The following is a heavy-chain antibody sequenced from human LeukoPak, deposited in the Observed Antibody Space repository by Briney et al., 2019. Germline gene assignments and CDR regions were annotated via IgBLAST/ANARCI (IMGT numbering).Heavy chain of an antibody. CDR3: ARHALGGSYLQNDY. D-gene: IGHD3-16*01. CDR2: IYPSDSDT. CDR1: GYSFYSYW. Sequence: GESLKISFKASGYSFYSYWIAWVRQTPGKGLEWIGIIYPSDSDTTYSPSFQGLVTISADKSIRTPYLEWSSLKASDTAMYYCARHALGGSYLQNDYWGQGTLVTVPS. V-gene: IGHV5-51*01. J-gene: IGHJ4*02.